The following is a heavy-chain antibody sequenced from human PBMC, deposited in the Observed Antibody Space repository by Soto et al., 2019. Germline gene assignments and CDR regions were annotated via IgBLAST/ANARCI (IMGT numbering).Heavy chain of an antibody. Sequence: GSLRLSCAASGFSFSSYGMHWVRQAPGKGLEWVALISYDGSNKFYADSVKGRFTISRDNSKNTLYLQVNSLRAEDTAVYYCAKALFSGGSYPNWFDPWGQGTLVTVSS. CDR2: ISYDGSNK. CDR3: AKALFSGGSYPNWFDP. V-gene: IGHV3-30*18. D-gene: IGHD1-26*01. J-gene: IGHJ5*02. CDR1: GFSFSSYG.